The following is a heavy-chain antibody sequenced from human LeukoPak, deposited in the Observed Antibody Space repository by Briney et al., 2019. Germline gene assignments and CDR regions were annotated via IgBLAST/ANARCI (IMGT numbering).Heavy chain of an antibody. CDR3: AREMTTVTTRNGWFDP. D-gene: IGHD4-17*01. CDR1: GYTFTSYG. Sequence: ASVKVSCKASGYTFTSYGISWVRQAPGQGLEWMGWISAYNGNTNYAQKLQGRVTMTTDTSTSTAYMGLRSLRSDDTAVYYCAREMTTVTTRNGWFDPWGQGTLVTVSS. CDR2: ISAYNGNT. J-gene: IGHJ5*02. V-gene: IGHV1-18*01.